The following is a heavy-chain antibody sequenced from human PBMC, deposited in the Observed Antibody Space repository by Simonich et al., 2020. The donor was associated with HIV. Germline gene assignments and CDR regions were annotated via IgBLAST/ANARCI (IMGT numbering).Heavy chain of an antibody. J-gene: IGHJ2*01. CDR1: GYSISSGYY. CDR3: ARNTATRGSNWYFDL. D-gene: IGHD3-16*01. V-gene: IGHV4-38-2*01. Sequence: QVQLQESGPGLVKPSETLSLTCAVSGYSISSGYYWGWIRQPPGKGLEWFGSIYQSGSTYYNPSLKSRVTISVDTSKNQFSLKLSSVTAADTAVYYCARNTATRGSNWYFDLWGRGTLVTVSS. CDR2: IYQSGST.